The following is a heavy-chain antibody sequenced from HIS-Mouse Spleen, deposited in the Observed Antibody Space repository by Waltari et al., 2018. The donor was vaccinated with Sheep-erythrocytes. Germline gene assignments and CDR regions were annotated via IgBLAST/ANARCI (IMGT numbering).Heavy chain of an antibody. CDR3: ARDRAAEAFDI. CDR2: ISSSSSYI. V-gene: IGHV3-21*01. D-gene: IGHD6-13*01. CDR1: GFTFSSDS. Sequence: EVQLVESGGGLVKPGGSLRLSCAASGFTFSSDSMNWVRQAPGKGLEWVSSISSSSSYIYYADAVKGRFTISRDNAKNSLYLQMNSLRAEDTAVYYCARDRAAEAFDIWGQGTMVTVSS. J-gene: IGHJ3*02.